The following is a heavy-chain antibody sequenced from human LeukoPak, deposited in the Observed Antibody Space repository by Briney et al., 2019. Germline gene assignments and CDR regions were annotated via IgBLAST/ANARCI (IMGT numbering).Heavy chain of an antibody. CDR1: GFTFRTFG. CDR3: ARGYDGEVAVPANWFAP. Sequence: GGSLRLSCAASGFTFRTFGMNWVRQAPGKGLEWVSSIGSRNIYIYYADSVKGRFTISRDDARNSLYLQMNSLRAEDTAVYFCARGYDGEVAVPANWFAPWGQGTLVTVSS. V-gene: IGHV3-21*01. D-gene: IGHD2-15*01. CDR2: IGSRNIYI. J-gene: IGHJ5*02.